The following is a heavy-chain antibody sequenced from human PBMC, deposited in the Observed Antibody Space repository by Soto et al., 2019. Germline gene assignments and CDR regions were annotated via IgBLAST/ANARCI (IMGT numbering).Heavy chain of an antibody. CDR1: GFTFSSYA. Sequence: PGGSLRLSCAASGFTFSSYAMSWVRQAPGKGLEWVSAISGSGGSTYYADSVKGRFTISRDNSKSTLYLQMNSLRAEDTAVYYCAKTRTMIVVGMKETPSYYGMDVWGQGTTVTVSS. J-gene: IGHJ6*02. CDR3: AKTRTMIVVGMKETPSYYGMDV. V-gene: IGHV3-23*01. D-gene: IGHD3-22*01. CDR2: ISGSGGST.